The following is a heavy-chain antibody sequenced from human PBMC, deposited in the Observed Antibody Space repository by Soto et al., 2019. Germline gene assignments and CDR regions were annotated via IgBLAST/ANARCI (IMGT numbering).Heavy chain of an antibody. CDR3: ARDRLRGYDSSGFYS. Sequence: TPSLTCTVSGGAISSYYWSWVRQPPGKGLEWIGYIYYSGSTNYNPSLKSRVTISVNTSKNQFSLKLTSVTAADTAIYYCARDRLRGYDSSGFYSWGQGTLVTVSS. CDR1: GGAISSYY. D-gene: IGHD3-22*01. V-gene: IGHV4-59*01. J-gene: IGHJ4*02. CDR2: IYYSGST.